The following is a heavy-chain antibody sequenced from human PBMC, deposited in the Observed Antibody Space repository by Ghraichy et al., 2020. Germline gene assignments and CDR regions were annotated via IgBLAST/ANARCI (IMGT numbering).Heavy chain of an antibody. J-gene: IGHJ4*02. D-gene: IGHD6-13*01. Sequence: GGSLRLSCAASGFTFSSYGMHWVRRAPGKGLEWVAVISYDGSNKYYADSVKGRFTISRDNSKNTLYLQMNSLRAEDTAVYYCASIGYSSSWPFDYWGQGTLVTVSS. V-gene: IGHV3-30*03. CDR2: ISYDGSNK. CDR3: ASIGYSSSWPFDY. CDR1: GFTFSSYG.